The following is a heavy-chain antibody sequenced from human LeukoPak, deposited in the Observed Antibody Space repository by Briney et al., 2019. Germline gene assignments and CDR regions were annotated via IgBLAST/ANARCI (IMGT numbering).Heavy chain of an antibody. CDR2: ITGSGSST. CDR1: GFTFSSYA. D-gene: IGHD6-13*01. J-gene: IGHJ4*02. Sequence: GRSLRLSCAASGFTFSSYAMHWVRQAPGKGLEWVSTITGSGSSTYYADSVKGRFTISRDKSMNTLFLQMSSLRAEDTAVYYCVKVSGMYSSSWPTDIWGQGTLVTVSS. CDR3: VKVSGMYSSSWPTDI. V-gene: IGHV3-23*01.